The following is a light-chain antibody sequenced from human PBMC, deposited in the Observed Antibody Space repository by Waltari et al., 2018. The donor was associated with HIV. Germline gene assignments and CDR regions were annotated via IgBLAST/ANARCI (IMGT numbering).Light chain of an antibody. Sequence: QSVLTQPPSVSGAPGQRVTISCTGNTSNIGAGSNVHWYQHFPGTAPKLLFHGTPTRAAGVPDRFSGSNSGSSASLAIAGLQAEDEADYHCQSYDDSLSGSVFGGGTKLTVL. V-gene: IGLV1-40*01. CDR2: GTP. J-gene: IGLJ2*01. CDR1: TSNIGAGSN. CDR3: QSYDDSLSGSV.